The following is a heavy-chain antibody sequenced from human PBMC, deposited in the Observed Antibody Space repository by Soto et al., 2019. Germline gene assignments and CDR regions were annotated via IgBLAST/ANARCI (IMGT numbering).Heavy chain of an antibody. J-gene: IGHJ3*02. CDR3: ARATPDYGDYSGGPPIDAFDI. D-gene: IGHD4-17*01. Sequence: QVQLVQSGAEVKKPGASVKVSCKASGYTFTSYYMHWVRQAPGQGLEWMGIINPSGGSTSYAQKFQGRVTMTRDTSTSTVYMELSSLRSEDSAVYYCARATPDYGDYSGGPPIDAFDIWGQGTMVTVSS. CDR1: GYTFTSYY. V-gene: IGHV1-46*03. CDR2: INPSGGST.